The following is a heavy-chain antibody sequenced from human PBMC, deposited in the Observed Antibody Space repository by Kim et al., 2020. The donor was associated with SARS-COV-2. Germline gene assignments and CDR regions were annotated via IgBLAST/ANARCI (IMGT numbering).Heavy chain of an antibody. CDR1: GGSISSSSYY. CDR3: ARDPTGVAVAATAYYYGMDV. V-gene: IGHV4-39*07. Sequence: SETLSLTCTVSGGSISSSSYYWGWIRQPPGKGLEWIGSIYYSGSTYYNPSLKSRVTISVDTSKNQFSLKLSSVTAADTAVYYCARDPTGVAVAATAYYYGMDVWGQGTTVTVSS. J-gene: IGHJ6*02. CDR2: IYYSGST. D-gene: IGHD6-19*01.